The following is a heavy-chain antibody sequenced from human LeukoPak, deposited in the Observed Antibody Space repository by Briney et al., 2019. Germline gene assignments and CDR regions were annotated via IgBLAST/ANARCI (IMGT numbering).Heavy chain of an antibody. V-gene: IGHV1-69*13. D-gene: IGHD6-19*01. CDR2: IIPIFGTA. J-gene: IGHJ4*02. CDR1: GATFSSYA. Sequence: GASVKLSCKAAGATFSSYAISWVRQAPGQGLEWMGGIIPIFGTANYAQKFQGRVTITADESTSTAYMELSSLRSEDTAVYYCARERSSGWSPFDYWGQGTLVTVSS. CDR3: ARERSSGWSPFDY.